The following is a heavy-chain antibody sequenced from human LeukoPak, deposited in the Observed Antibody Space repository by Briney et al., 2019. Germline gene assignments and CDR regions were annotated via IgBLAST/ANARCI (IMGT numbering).Heavy chain of an antibody. V-gene: IGHV6-1*01. J-gene: IGHJ3*02. CDR1: GDSVSSNSAV. Sequence: SQTLSLTCAISGDSVSSNSAVWNWIRQSPSRGLEWLGRTYYRSKWYSDYAVSVRSRITITPDTSKNQFSLQLNSVTPEDTAVYYCATVGRLDAFDIWGQGTVVTVSS. CDR3: ATVGRLDAFDI. CDR2: TYYRSKWYS.